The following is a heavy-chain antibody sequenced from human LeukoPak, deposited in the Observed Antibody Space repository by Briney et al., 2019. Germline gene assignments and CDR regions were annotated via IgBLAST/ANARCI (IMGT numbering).Heavy chain of an antibody. V-gene: IGHV4-30-2*01. J-gene: IGHJ6*02. D-gene: IGHD2-21*02. CDR3: ARQPYVVVTATHYGMDV. CDR2: IYHSGST. Sequence: SETLSLTCAVSGGPISSGGYSWSWIRQPPGKGLEWIGYIYHSGSTYYNPSLKSRVTISVDRSKNQFSLKLSSVTAADTAVYYCARQPYVVVTATHYGMDVWGQGTTATVSS. CDR1: GGPISSGGYS.